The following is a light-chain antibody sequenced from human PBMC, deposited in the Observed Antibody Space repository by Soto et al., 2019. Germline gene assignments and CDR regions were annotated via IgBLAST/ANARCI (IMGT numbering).Light chain of an antibody. Sequence: EIVLTQSPATLSLSPGERATLSCRASQSVRSYLAWYQQKPGQAHRLIIYDASNRATGIPARFSGSGSGTDFTLTISSLQPDEVAGYYLQQRYDWPPLTFGQGTRREIK. J-gene: IGKJ5*01. CDR1: QSVRSY. CDR3: QQRYDWPPLT. V-gene: IGKV3-11*01. CDR2: DAS.